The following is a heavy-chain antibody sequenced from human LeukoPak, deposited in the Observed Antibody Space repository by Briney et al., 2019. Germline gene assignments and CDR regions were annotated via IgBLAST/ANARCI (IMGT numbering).Heavy chain of an antibody. V-gene: IGHV4-61*02. J-gene: IGHJ4*02. Sequence: SETLSLTCTVSGSSISSGGYYWSWIRQPAGKGLEWIGRIYTSGSTNYNPSLKSRVTMSVDTSKNQFSLKLSSVTAADTAVYYCARENYYDSSGSPDYWGQGTLVTVSS. CDR1: GSSISSGGYY. D-gene: IGHD3-22*01. CDR2: IYTSGST. CDR3: ARENYYDSSGSPDY.